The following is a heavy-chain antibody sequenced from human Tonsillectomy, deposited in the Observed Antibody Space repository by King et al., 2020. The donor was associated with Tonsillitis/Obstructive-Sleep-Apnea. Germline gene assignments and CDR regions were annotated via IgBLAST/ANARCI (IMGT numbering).Heavy chain of an antibody. CDR3: ARGLLDY. CDR1: GGSFSGYY. CDR2: INHRGST. V-gene: IGHV4-34*01. J-gene: IGHJ4*02. Sequence: VQLQQWGAGLLKPSETLSLTCAGYGGSFSGYYWSWIRQPPGKGLGWIGEINHRGSTNYNPSLKSRVTILVDTSKNQFSLKLSSVTAADTAVYYCARGLLDYWGQGTLVTVSS.